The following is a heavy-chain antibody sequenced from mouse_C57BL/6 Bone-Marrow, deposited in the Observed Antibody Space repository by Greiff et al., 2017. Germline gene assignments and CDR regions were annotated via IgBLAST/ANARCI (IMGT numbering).Heavy chain of an antibody. Sequence: QVQLKESGPGLVQPSQSLSITCTVSGFSLTSYGVHWVRQSPGKGLEWLGVIWSGGSTDYNAAFISRLSISKDNSKSQVFFKMNSLQADDTAIYYCASYSSGYVWFAYWGQGTLVTVSA. J-gene: IGHJ3*01. CDR1: GFSLTSYG. CDR2: IWSGGST. V-gene: IGHV2-2*01. CDR3: ASYSSGYVWFAY. D-gene: IGHD3-2*02.